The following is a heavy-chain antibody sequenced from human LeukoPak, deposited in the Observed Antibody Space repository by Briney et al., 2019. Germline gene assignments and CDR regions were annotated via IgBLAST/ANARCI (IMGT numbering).Heavy chain of an antibody. CDR3: ARSSGWYRKTYYFDY. CDR2: INHSGST. CDR1: GGSFSGYY. Sequence: SETLSLTCAVYGGSFSGYYWSWIRQPPGKGLEWIGEINHSGSTNYNPSLKSRVTISVDTSKNQFSLKLSSVTAADTALYYCARSSGWYRKTYYFDYWGQGTLVTVSS. J-gene: IGHJ4*02. D-gene: IGHD6-19*01. V-gene: IGHV4-34*01.